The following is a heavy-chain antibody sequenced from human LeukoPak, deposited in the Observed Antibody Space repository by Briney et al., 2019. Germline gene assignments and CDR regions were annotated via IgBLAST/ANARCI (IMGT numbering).Heavy chain of an antibody. CDR2: ISSNGGGT. J-gene: IGHJ4*02. CDR1: GFTFSSYA. D-gene: IGHD6-19*01. V-gene: IGHV3-64*01. Sequence: PGGSLRLSCAASGFTFSSYAMHWVRQAPGKGLEYVSAISSNGGGTYYANSVKGRFTISRDNSKNTLYLQMGSLRAEDMAVYYCARGVAVAEPSDYWGQGTLVTVSS. CDR3: ARGVAVAEPSDY.